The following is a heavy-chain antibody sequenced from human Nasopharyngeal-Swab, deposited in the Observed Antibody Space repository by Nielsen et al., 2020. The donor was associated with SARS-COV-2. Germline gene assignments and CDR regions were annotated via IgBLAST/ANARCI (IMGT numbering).Heavy chain of an antibody. D-gene: IGHD3-10*01. J-gene: IGHJ4*02. CDR1: AFTFSSYE. CDR3: ASRGIWFGEFVFDY. CDR2: ISSSGSTI. V-gene: IGHV3-48*03. Sequence: GESLKISCAASAFTFSSYEMNWVRQAPGKGLEWVSYISSSGSTIYYADSVKGRFTISRDNAKNSLYLQMNSLRAEDTAVYYCASRGIWFGEFVFDYWGQGTLVTVSS.